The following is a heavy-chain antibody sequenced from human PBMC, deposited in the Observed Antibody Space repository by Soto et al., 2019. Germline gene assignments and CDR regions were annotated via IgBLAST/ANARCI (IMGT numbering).Heavy chain of an antibody. J-gene: IGHJ6*02. V-gene: IGHV3-23*01. Sequence: GGSLRLSCAASGFTFSSYAMSWVRQAPGKGLEWVSAIGGSGGNTYYADSVKGRFTISRDNSKNTLYLQMNSLRAEDTAVYYCAKDGQLTSYYYYGMDVWGQGTTVTVSS. CDR2: IGGSGGNT. D-gene: IGHD1-1*01. CDR3: AKDGQLTSYYYYGMDV. CDR1: GFTFSSYA.